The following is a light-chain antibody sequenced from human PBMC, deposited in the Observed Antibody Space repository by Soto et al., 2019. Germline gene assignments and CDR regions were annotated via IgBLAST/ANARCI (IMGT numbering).Light chain of an antibody. CDR2: AAS. CDR3: QQYNNWPIT. Sequence: EIVMNQSPGTLSLSPGERATLSCRASQSVSSSYLAWYQQKPGQVPRLLIYAASTRATGIPDRFSGSGSGTEFTLTISSLQSEDFAVYYCQQYNNWPITFGQGTRLEI. J-gene: IGKJ5*01. CDR1: QSVSSSY. V-gene: IGKV3D-15*01.